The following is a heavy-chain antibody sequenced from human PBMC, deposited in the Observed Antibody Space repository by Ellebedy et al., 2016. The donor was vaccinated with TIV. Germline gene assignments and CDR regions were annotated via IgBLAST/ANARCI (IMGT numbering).Heavy chain of an antibody. CDR2: AYYTGST. CDR1: GASIRSYY. V-gene: IGHV4-59*01. Sequence: MPSETLSLTCSVSGASIRSYYWGWIRQPPGKGLEWIGYAYYTGSTNYNPSLESRVTMSVDTSRNHFSLKLSFVTAADTAVYHCARALGSGMFDYWGQGTLVTVSS. CDR3: ARALGSGMFDY. D-gene: IGHD3-10*02. J-gene: IGHJ4*02.